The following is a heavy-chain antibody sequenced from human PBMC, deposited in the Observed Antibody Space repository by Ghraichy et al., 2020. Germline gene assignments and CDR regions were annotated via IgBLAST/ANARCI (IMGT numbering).Heavy chain of an antibody. CDR1: GFTFSNYA. D-gene: IGHD4-17*01. CDR3: AKDQVSPVTVTTFDY. Sequence: LSLTCAASGFTFSNYAMSWVRQAPGKGLEWVSTISGTSAKTYFADSVKGRFTISRDNSKNTLYLQMNTLRAEDTAIYYCAKDQVSPVTVTTFDYWGQGTLVTVSS. CDR2: ISGTSAKT. J-gene: IGHJ4*02. V-gene: IGHV3-23*01.